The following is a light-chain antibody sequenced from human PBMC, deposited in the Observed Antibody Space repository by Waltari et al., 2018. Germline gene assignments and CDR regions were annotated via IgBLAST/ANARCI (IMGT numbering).Light chain of an antibody. Sequence: GDRVTITCRASQGISSALAWYQQKPGKAPKLLIYDASSLESGVPSRLSGSGSGTDFTLTISSLQPEDFATYYCQQFNSYLFGGGTKVEFK. J-gene: IGKJ4*01. V-gene: IGKV1-13*02. CDR3: QQFNSYL. CDR2: DAS. CDR1: QGISSA.